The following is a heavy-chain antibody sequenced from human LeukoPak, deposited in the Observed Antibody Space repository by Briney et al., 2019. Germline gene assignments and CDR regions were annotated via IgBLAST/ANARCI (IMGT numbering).Heavy chain of an antibody. J-gene: IGHJ4*02. CDR3: ARSRYCSSTSCYGFLDY. CDR2: IWYDGSNK. D-gene: IGHD2-2*01. V-gene: IGHV3-33*01. CDR1: GFTFSTYG. Sequence: PGGSLRLSCAASGFTFSTYGMHWVRQAPGKGVQWVAVIWYDGSNKQYADSVKGRFTISRDNSKNTLYLQMNSLRAEDTAVYYCARSRYCSSTSCYGFLDYWGQGTLVTVSS.